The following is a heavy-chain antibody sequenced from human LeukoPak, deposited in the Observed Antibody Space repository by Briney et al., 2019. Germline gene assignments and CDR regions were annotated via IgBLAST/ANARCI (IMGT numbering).Heavy chain of an antibody. CDR2: ISNDGSNK. J-gene: IGHJ6*02. Sequence: PGGSLRLSCAASGFTFSSYGMHWVRQAPGKGLEWVAFISNDGSNKYYADSVKGRFTISRDNSKNTLYLQMNSLRAEDTAVYYCARDRITMVRGAYHGMDVWGQGTTVTVSS. V-gene: IGHV3-30*03. CDR1: GFTFSSYG. CDR3: ARDRITMVRGAYHGMDV. D-gene: IGHD3-10*01.